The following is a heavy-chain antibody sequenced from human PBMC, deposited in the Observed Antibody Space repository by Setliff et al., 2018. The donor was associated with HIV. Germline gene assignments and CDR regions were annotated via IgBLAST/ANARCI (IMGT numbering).Heavy chain of an antibody. J-gene: IGHJ4*02. CDR3: ARVGHYVFDN. D-gene: IGHD4-17*01. CDR2: ISTFNGNT. Sequence: GASVKVSCKTSGYTFINYAIHWLRQAPGQGLEWMAWISTFNGNTNYAQNFQGRVTLTTDTSTNTAYMELKSLRSDDTAVYYCARVGHYVFDNWGQGTLVTVSS. CDR1: GYTFINYA. V-gene: IGHV1-18*01.